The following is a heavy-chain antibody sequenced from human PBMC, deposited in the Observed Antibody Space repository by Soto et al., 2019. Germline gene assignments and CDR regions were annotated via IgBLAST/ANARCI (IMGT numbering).Heavy chain of an antibody. Sequence: PGGSLRLSCASSGFTFISYSMNWVRQAPGKGLEWVSSISSSSSYIYYADSVKGRFTISRDNAKNSLYLQMNSLRAEDTAVYYCARSRGGSPYYYGMDVWGQGTTVTVSS. V-gene: IGHV3-21*01. D-gene: IGHD3-16*01. CDR3: ARSRGGSPYYYGMDV. CDR1: GFTFISYS. CDR2: ISSSSSYI. J-gene: IGHJ6*02.